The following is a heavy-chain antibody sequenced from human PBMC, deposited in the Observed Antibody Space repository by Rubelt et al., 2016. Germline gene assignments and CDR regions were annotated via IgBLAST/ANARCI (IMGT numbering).Heavy chain of an antibody. J-gene: IGHJ4*02. CDR2: IIPVFGTA. CDR3: ATTIAIRPYYFDY. CDR1: GYTFTGYY. Sequence: QVQLVQSGAEVKKPGASVKISCKASGYTFTGYYMHWVRQAPGQGLEWMGGIIPVFGTANYAQKFQGRITMAADESTSTAYMELSSLRSEDTAVYYCATTIAIRPYYFDYWGQGTLVTVSS. D-gene: IGHD6-6*01. V-gene: IGHV1-69*01.